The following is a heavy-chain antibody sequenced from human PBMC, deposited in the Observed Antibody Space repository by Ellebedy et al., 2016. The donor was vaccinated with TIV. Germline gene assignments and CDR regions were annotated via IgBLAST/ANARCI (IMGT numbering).Heavy chain of an antibody. CDR3: ARYARGSYYFDS. V-gene: IGHV3-7*01. D-gene: IGHD1-26*01. J-gene: IGHJ4*02. CDR2: IKQDGSEK. CDR1: GFTXPDYC. Sequence: GESLKISCAASGFTXPDYCLPWVPXPPGKGLEWVAKIKQDGSEKYYVDSVKGRLTVSRDNAKNSLYLQMNSLRPEDTAVYYGARYARGSYYFDSWGQGTLVTVSS.